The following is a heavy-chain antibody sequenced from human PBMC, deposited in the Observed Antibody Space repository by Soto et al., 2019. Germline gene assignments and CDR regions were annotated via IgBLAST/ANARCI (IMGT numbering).Heavy chain of an antibody. CDR3: ARLVRYFDWSLDY. D-gene: IGHD3-9*01. V-gene: IGHV4-39*01. CDR1: GGSISSNSYH. Sequence: SETLSLTCTVSGGSISSNSYHWGWIRQPPGKGLEWIGSIFYSGSTYFNPSLKSRVTASVDTSKNQFSLNLRSVTAADTAIYYCARLVRYFDWSLDYWGHGTLVTVSS. J-gene: IGHJ4*01. CDR2: IFYSGST.